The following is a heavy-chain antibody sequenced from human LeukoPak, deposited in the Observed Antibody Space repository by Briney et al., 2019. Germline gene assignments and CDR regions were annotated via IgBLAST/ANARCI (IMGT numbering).Heavy chain of an antibody. V-gene: IGHV1-69*13. J-gene: IGHJ5*02. CDR3: ARRVLSSSWLFDP. CDR1: GGTFSSYA. CDR2: IIPIFGTA. D-gene: IGHD6-13*01. Sequence: ASVKVSFKASGGTFSSYAISWVRQAPGQGLEWMGGIIPIFGTANYAQKFQGRVTITADESTSTAYMELSSLRSEDTAVYYCARRVLSSSWLFDPWGQGTLVTVSS.